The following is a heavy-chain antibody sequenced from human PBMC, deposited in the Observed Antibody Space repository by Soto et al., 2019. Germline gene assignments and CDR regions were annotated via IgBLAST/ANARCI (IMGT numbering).Heavy chain of an antibody. D-gene: IGHD3-10*01. CDR3: TNSNWFDP. J-gene: IGHJ5*02. Sequence: TSETLSLTCTFSGDSISSSKYYWGWIRQPPGKGLEWIGRIYYSGSTYYNPSLKSRVTISVDTSKNQFSLKLSSVTAADTAVYYCTNSNWFDPWGQGTLVPV. V-gene: IGHV4-39*01. CDR1: GDSISSSKYY. CDR2: IYYSGST.